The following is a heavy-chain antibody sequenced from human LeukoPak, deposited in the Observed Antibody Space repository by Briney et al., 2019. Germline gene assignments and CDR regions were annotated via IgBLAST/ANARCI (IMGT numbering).Heavy chain of an antibody. CDR3: ARDRALWFGELSSYYYYGMDV. V-gene: IGHV4-59*01. CDR1: GGSISSYY. CDR2: IYYSGST. Sequence: SETLSLTCTVSGGSISSYYWSWIRQPPGKGLEWIGYIYYSGSTNYNPSLKSRVTISVDTSKNQFSLKLSSVTAADTAVYYCARDRALWFGELSSYYYYGMDVWGQGTTVTVSS. D-gene: IGHD3-10*01. J-gene: IGHJ6*02.